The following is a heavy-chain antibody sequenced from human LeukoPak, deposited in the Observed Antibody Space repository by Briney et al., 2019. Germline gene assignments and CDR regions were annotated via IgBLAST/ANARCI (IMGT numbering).Heavy chain of an antibody. CDR2: FYHSGST. J-gene: IGHJ4*02. D-gene: IGHD6-19*01. CDR3: ARESSVPTGLDY. Sequence: SETLSLTCSVSGGFNTHYYWSWIRQPPGKGLEWIGYFYHSGSTNYNPSLKSRVTISVDTSKNQFSLNLRSVTAADTAVYYCARESSVPTGLDYWGQGTLVTVSS. CDR1: GGFNTHYY. V-gene: IGHV4-59*01.